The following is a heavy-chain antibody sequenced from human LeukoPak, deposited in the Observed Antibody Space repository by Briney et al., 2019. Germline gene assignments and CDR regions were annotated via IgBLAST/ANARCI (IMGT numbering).Heavy chain of an antibody. CDR3: ARGGTVDAFDI. CDR1: GGSVSSYY. J-gene: IGHJ3*02. D-gene: IGHD3-16*01. Sequence: KTSETLSLTCTVSGGSVSSYYWSWIRQPPGKGLEWIGYIYYSGSTNYNPSLKSRVTISVDTSKNQFSLKLSSVTAADTAVYYCARGGTVDAFDIWGQGTMVTVSS. V-gene: IGHV4-59*02. CDR2: IYYSGST.